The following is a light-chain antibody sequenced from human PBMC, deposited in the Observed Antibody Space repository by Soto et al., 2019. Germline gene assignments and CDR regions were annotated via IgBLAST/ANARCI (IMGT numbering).Light chain of an antibody. J-gene: IGLJ2*01. CDR2: EVS. CDR3: PSYAGSNIVV. V-gene: IGLV2-8*01. CDR1: SSDVGGYNF. Sequence: QSALTQPPSASGSPGQSVTISCTGTSSDVGGYNFVSWYQQHPGKAPKLMIYEVSERPSGVPDRFSGSKSGNTASLTVSGLQADHQANNYSPSYAGSNIVVFGGGTKLTVL.